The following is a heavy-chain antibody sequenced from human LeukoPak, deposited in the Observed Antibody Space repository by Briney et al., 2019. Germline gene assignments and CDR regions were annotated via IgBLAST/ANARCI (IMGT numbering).Heavy chain of an antibody. J-gene: IGHJ4*02. CDR2: ISYDGSNK. V-gene: IGHV3-30*18. CDR3: ANLPL. CDR1: GFTVSSNY. Sequence: GGSLRLSCAASGFTVSSNYMSWVRQAPGKGLEWVAVISYDGSNKYYADSVKGRFTISRDNSKNTLYLQMNSLRPEDAAVYYCANLPLWGQGTLVTVSS.